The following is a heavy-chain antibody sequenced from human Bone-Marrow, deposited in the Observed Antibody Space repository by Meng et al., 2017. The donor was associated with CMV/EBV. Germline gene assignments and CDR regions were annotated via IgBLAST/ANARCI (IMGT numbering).Heavy chain of an antibody. CDR3: ARKSYGSGSYSDY. CDR2: IDWDDDK. CDR1: GFSLSTSGMR. J-gene: IGHJ4*02. V-gene: IGHV2-70D*14. D-gene: IGHD3-10*01. Sequence: SGPTLVKPKQTLTLTCTFSGFSLSTSGMRVSWIRQPPGKALQWLARIDWDDDKFYSPSLKTRLTISKDTSKHHVVLTMTNMDPVDTTTYYCARKSYGSGSYSDYWGQGTLVTVSS.